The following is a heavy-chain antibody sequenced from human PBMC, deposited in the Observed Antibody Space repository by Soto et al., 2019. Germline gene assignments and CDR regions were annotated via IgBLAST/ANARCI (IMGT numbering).Heavy chain of an antibody. Sequence: ASVKVSCKTSGYTFTDQYTYWVRQAPGHGLEWMGWINPKTGATRYAEKFQGRVTMSRDTSINTTYMDLSGLRLDETAFYFCATAALGRSWTPLESWGQGTMVTVYS. CDR3: ATAALGRSWTPLES. J-gene: IGHJ4*02. CDR2: INPKTGAT. V-gene: IGHV1-2*02. D-gene: IGHD1-26*01. CDR1: GYTFTDQY.